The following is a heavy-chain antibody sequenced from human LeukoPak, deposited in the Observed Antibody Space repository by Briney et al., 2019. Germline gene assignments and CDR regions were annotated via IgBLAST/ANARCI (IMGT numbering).Heavy chain of an antibody. D-gene: IGHD6-13*01. CDR2: IYYSGST. V-gene: IGHV4-59*01. CDR1: GGSISTYY. J-gene: IGHJ3*02. Sequence: SETLSLTCTVSGGSISTYYWSWIRQPPGKGLEWIGYIYYSGSTSYNPSLESRVTISVDTSKNQFSLKLSSVTAADTAVYYCARDRLIAAAGTWDISGQGTMVTVSS. CDR3: ARDRLIAAAGTWDI.